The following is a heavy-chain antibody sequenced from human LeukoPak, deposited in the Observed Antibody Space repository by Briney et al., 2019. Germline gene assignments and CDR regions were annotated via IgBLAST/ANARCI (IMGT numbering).Heavy chain of an antibody. CDR2: ISSSSSYI. CDR1: GFTFSSYS. V-gene: IGHV3-21*01. CDR3: ARARITMIVVVIPDAFDI. Sequence: PGGSLRLSCAASGFTFSSYSMNCVRQAPGKGLEWVSSISSSSSYIYYADSVKGRFTISRDNAKNSLYLQMNSLRAEDTAVYYCARARITMIVVVIPDAFDIWGQGTMVTVSS. J-gene: IGHJ3*02. D-gene: IGHD3-22*01.